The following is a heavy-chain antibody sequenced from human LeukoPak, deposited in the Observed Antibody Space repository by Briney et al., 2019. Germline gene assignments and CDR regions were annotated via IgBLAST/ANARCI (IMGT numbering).Heavy chain of an antibody. J-gene: IGHJ4*02. Sequence: KFQGRVTITRDTSASTAYMELSSLRPEDTAVYYCARDWSIAVARAYFDYWGQGTLVTVSS. CDR3: ARDWSIAVARAYFDY. D-gene: IGHD6-19*01. V-gene: IGHV1-3*01.